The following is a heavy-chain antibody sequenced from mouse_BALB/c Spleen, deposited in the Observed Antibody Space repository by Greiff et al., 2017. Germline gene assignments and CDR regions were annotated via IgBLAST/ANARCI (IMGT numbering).Heavy chain of an antibody. CDR3: ARKFMDY. Sequence: EVKLVESGGGLVQPGGSRKLSCAASGFTFSSFGMHWVRQAPEKGLEWVAYISSGSSTIYYADTVKGRFTISRDNPKNTLFLQMTSLRSEDTAMYYCARKFMDYWGQGTSVTVSS. CDR1: GFTFSSFG. V-gene: IGHV5-17*02. CDR2: ISSGSSTI. J-gene: IGHJ4*01.